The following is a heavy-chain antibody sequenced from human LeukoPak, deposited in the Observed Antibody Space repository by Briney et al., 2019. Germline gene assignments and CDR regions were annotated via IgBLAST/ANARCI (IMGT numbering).Heavy chain of an antibody. CDR1: GYTFTSYG. D-gene: IGHD4-23*01. J-gene: IGHJ4*02. V-gene: IGHV7-4-1*02. CDR2: INTNTGNP. Sequence: ASVKVSCKASGYTFTSYGISWVRQAPGQGLEWMGWINTNTGNPTYAQGFTGRFVFSLDTSVSTAYLQISSLKAEDTAVYHCARDKMGNNPPDDFDYWGQGTLVTVSS. CDR3: ARDKMGNNPPDDFDY.